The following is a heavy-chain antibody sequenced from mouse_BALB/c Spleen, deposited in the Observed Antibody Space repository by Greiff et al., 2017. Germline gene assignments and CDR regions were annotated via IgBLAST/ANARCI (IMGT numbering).Heavy chain of an antibody. J-gene: IGHJ3*01. V-gene: IGHV1-4*02. CDR1: GYTFTSYT. Sequence: QVQLQQSAAELARPGASVKMSCKASGYTFTSYTMHWVKQRPGQGLEWIGYINPSSGYTEYNQKFKDKTTLTADKSSSTAYMQLSSLTSEDSAVYYCARGLLVRPFAYWGQGTLVTVSA. CDR2: INPSSGYT. D-gene: IGHD2-14*01. CDR3: ARGLLVRPFAY.